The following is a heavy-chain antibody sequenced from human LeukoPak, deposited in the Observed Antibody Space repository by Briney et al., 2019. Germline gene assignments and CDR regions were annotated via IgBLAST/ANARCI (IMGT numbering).Heavy chain of an antibody. CDR2: ISYDGRNT. V-gene: IGHV3-30*04. Sequence: GGSLRLSCAASGFTFGSYSMHWVRQAPGKGLEWVAVISYDGRNTYYAKSVEGRFTISRDDSKNTLYLQMNSLRADDTAVYYCARNSVTTGYYFDYWGQGTLVTVSS. CDR3: ARNSVTTGYYFDY. J-gene: IGHJ4*02. D-gene: IGHD4-17*01. CDR1: GFTFGSYS.